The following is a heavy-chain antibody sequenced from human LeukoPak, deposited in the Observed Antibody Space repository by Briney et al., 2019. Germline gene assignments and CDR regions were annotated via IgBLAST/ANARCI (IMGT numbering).Heavy chain of an antibody. CDR2: FDPEDGET. V-gene: IGHV1-24*01. CDR1: GYTLTELS. Sequence: ASVKVSCKVSGYTLTELSMHWVRQAPGKGLEWMGGFDPEDGETIYAQKFQGRVTMTEDTSTDTAYMELSSLRGDDTAAYYCARPRAPVTRISSFDMWGQGTMVTVSS. CDR3: ARPRAPVTRISSFDM. D-gene: IGHD2/OR15-2a*01. J-gene: IGHJ3*02.